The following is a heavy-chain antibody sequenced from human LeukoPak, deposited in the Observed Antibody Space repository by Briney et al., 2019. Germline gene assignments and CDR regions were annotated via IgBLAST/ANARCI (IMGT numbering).Heavy chain of an antibody. CDR1: GFTLSKHW. CDR2: INSDETTL. J-gene: IGHJ4*02. V-gene: IGHV3-74*01. Sequence: GGSLRLSCAASGFTLSKHWMHWVRQAPGKGLVWVSRINSDETTLQYADSVKGRFTISRDTAKNTLYLQTNSLRADDTAVYYCARVIVGGTGFDCWGQGTLVTVSS. D-gene: IGHD1-26*01. CDR3: ARVIVGGTGFDC.